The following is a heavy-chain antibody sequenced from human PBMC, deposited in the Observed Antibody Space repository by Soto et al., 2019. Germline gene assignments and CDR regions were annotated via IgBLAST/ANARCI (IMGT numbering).Heavy chain of an antibody. CDR1: GFTFSSYW. D-gene: IGHD6-13*01. CDR2: IKQDGGEK. J-gene: IGHJ4*02. Sequence: GGSLRLSCEASGFTFSSYWMSWVRQAPGKGLEWVANIKQDGGEKWYVDSVKGRFTVSRDNAKNSVFLQMDSLRAEDTAVYYCATCGRQKLVNFDSWGQGTLVTVSS. V-gene: IGHV3-7*01. CDR3: ATCGRQKLVNFDS.